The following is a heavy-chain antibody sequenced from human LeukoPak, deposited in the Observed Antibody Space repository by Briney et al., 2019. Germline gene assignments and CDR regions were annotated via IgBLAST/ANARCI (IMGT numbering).Heavy chain of an antibody. J-gene: IGHJ4*02. D-gene: IGHD3-22*01. Sequence: TGGSLRLSCSASSFTFCRYWMHWDRQAPGKGLVWVSRINSDGISTSYADSVKGRFTISRDNAKNTLYLQMNSLRAEDTAVYYCARYGNYYDRSGPADYWGQGTLVTVSS. CDR2: INSDGIST. CDR3: ARYGNYYDRSGPADY. V-gene: IGHV3-74*01. CDR1: SFTFCRYW.